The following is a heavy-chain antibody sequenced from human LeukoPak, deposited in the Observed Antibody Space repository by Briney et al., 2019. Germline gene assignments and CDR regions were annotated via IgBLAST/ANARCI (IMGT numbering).Heavy chain of an antibody. CDR2: ISSSGTTI. CDR3: ASPYDPRSY. Sequence: PGESLRLSCAASGFTFSSNSMNWVRQAPGKGLEWISYISSSGTTIHYADSVRGRFSISRDNAKNSLYLQMNSLRAEDTAVYYCASPYDPRSYWGQGTLVTVSS. D-gene: IGHD3-22*01. CDR1: GFTFSSNS. V-gene: IGHV3-48*01. J-gene: IGHJ4*02.